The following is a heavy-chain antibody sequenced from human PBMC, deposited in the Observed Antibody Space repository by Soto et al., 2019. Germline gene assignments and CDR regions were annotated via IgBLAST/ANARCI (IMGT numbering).Heavy chain of an antibody. CDR3: ARQMLMDYYYGMDV. J-gene: IGHJ6*02. Sequence: NLSRKGAGYTMTIYPMDRLILEPGQRLEWMGWINAGNGNTKYSQKFQGRVTITRGTSASTAYMELSSLRSEDTAVYYCARQMLMDYYYGMDVWGQGTTVTVSS. V-gene: IGHV1-3*01. D-gene: IGHD3-16*01. CDR2: INAGNGNT. CDR1: GYTMTIYP.